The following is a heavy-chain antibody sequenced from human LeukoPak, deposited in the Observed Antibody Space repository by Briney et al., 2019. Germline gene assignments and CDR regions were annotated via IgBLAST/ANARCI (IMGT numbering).Heavy chain of an antibody. V-gene: IGHV4-34*01. J-gene: IGHJ3*02. Sequence: SETLSLTCAVYGGSFSGYYWSWIRQPPGKGLEWIGEINHSGSTNYNPSLKSRVTISVDTSKNQFSLKLSSVTAADTAVYYCARSPLYYYDSDYAFDIWGQGTMVTVSS. D-gene: IGHD3-22*01. CDR2: INHSGST. CDR1: GGSFSGYY. CDR3: ARSPLYYYDSDYAFDI.